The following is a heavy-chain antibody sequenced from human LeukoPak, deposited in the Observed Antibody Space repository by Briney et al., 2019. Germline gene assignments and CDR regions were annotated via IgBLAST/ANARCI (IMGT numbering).Heavy chain of an antibody. Sequence: PGGSLRLSCAASGFTFNSYWMSWVRQAPGKGLEWVANIKQDGSEKYYVDSVKGRFTISRDNAKNSLYLQMNSLRAEDTAVYYCARDCHYYDSSGYCHFDYWGQGTLVTVSS. CDR3: ARDCHYYDSSGYCHFDY. V-gene: IGHV3-7*01. CDR1: GFTFNSYW. CDR2: IKQDGSEK. J-gene: IGHJ4*02. D-gene: IGHD3-22*01.